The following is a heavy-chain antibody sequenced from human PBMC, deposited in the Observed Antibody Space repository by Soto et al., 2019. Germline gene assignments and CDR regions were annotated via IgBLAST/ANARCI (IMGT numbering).Heavy chain of an antibody. CDR3: ARGPGYYFDY. CDR2: INPSGGST. J-gene: IGHJ4*02. CDR1: GYTFTSYY. V-gene: IGHV1-46*01. Sequence: ASVKVSCKASGYTFTSYYMHWVRQAPGQGLEWMGIINPSGGSTSYAQKFQGRFTISRDNSKNTLYLQMGSLRAEDMAVYYCARGPGYYFDYWGQGTLVTVSS.